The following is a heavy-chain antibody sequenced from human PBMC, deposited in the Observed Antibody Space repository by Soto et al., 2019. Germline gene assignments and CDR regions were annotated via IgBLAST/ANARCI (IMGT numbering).Heavy chain of an antibody. V-gene: IGHV1-46*01. CDR3: ARGSGSYSSWASNAEYFQH. CDR2: INPSGGST. J-gene: IGHJ1*01. Sequence: ASVKVSCKASGYTFTSYYMHWVRQAPGQGLEWMGIINPSGGSTSYAQKFQGRVTMTRDTSTSTVYMELSSLRSEDTAVYYCARGSGSYSSWASNAEYFQHWGQGTLVTVSS. D-gene: IGHD1-26*01. CDR1: GYTFTSYY.